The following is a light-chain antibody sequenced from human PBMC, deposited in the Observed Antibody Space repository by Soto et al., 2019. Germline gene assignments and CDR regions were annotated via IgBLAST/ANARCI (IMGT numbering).Light chain of an antibody. V-gene: IGLV4-69*01. CDR2: VNTAGAH. CDR1: SGHSRYD. CDR3: QTWGNGIVV. J-gene: IGLJ2*01. Sequence: QLVLTQSPSASASLGASVKLTCILSSGHSRYDIAWHQQQPGKGPRFLLKVNTAGAHRKGDGMPDRFSGSSSGAERYLIISRLQSEDEADYYCQTWGNGIVVFGGGTKLTVL.